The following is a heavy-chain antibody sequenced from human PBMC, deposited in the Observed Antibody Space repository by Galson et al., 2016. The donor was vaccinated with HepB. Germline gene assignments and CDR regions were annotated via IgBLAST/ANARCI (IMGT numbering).Heavy chain of an antibody. CDR1: GFTFSTYW. CDR2: VNTDGSGA. D-gene: IGHD3-3*01. V-gene: IGHV3-74*01. J-gene: IGHJ4*02. Sequence: SLRLSCAASGFTFSTYWMHWVRQAPGKGLVWLSRVNTDGSGADYADSVKGRFTISRDNGKNSLYLQMNSLRDEDTVVYYCARGRCYTDRCDSGFRSFDYWGQGTLVTVSS. CDR3: ARGRCYTDRCDSGFRSFDY.